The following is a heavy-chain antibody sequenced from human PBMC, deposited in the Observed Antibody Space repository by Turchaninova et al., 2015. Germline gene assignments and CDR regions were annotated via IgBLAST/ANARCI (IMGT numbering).Heavy chain of an antibody. Sequence: QVQLQQWGAGLLKPSETLSLTCAVYGGSFSGYYWSWIRQHPGKGLEWFGEINHSGRTNYNPSLNSRVTISVEPYMNQFSLKLSSVTAADTAVYYCARDGTYCSSTSCLYYYYYGMDVWGQGTTVTVSS. J-gene: IGHJ6*02. V-gene: IGHV4-34*01. CDR1: GGSFSGYY. D-gene: IGHD2-2*01. CDR2: INHSGRT. CDR3: ARDGTYCSSTSCLYYYYYGMDV.